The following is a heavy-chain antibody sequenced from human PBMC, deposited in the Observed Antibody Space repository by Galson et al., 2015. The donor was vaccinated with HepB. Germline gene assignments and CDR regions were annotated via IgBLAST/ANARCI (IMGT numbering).Heavy chain of an antibody. CDR2: IIPMFETG. V-gene: IGHV1-69*06. CDR3: ARDRQHYHDTSGYSGASDY. Sequence: SVKVSCKASGGTFSNYAFSWVRQAPGQGLEWLGGIIPMFETGIYAQKFQDRITITADKSTSTVYMEVSSLRSGDTAVYYCARDRQHYHDTSGYSGASDYWGQGTLVTVSS. J-gene: IGHJ4*02. CDR1: GGTFSNYA. D-gene: IGHD3-22*01.